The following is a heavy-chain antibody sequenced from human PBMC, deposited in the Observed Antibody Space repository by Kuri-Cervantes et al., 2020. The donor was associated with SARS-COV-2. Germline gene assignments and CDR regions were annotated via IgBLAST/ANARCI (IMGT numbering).Heavy chain of an antibody. J-gene: IGHJ6*02. CDR1: RGSLSGYY. CDR3: ASRPYYYGSGSPYYYHYYGMDV. Sequence: SETLSLTCAVYRGSLSGYYWSWIRQPPGKGLEWIGEINHSGSTNYNPSLKSRVTISIDTSKNQFSLKLSSVTAADTAVYYCASRPYYYGSGSPYYYHYYGMDVWGQGTTVTVSS. D-gene: IGHD3-10*01. V-gene: IGHV4-34*01. CDR2: INHSGST.